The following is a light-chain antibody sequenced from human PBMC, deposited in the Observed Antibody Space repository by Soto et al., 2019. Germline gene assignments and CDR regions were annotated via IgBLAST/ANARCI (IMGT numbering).Light chain of an antibody. CDR1: QSVGRY. CDR3: QQRSNPLT. Sequence: EIVLTQSPATLSLSPGERATLSCRASQSVGRYLAWYQQTPGQAPRLLIYDAFNRATGIPARFSGSGSGTDFTLTISSLEPEDFAVYYCQQRSNPLTFGGGTKVEI. J-gene: IGKJ4*01. CDR2: DAF. V-gene: IGKV3-11*01.